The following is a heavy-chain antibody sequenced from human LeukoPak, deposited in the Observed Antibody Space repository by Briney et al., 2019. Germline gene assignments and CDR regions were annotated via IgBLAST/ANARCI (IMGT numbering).Heavy chain of an antibody. CDR2: INHSGST. CDR1: GGSFSGYY. CDR3: ASLGGGVVPAAPVCY. J-gene: IGHJ4*02. Sequence: SETLSLTCAVYGGSFSGYYWSWIRQPPGKGLAWIGEINHSGSTNYNPSLKSRVTISVDTSKNQFSLKLSSVTAADTAVYYCASLGGGVVPAAPVCYWGQGTLVTVSS. V-gene: IGHV4-34*01. D-gene: IGHD2-2*01.